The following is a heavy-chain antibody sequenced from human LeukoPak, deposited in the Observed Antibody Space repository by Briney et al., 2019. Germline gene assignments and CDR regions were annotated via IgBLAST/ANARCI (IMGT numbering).Heavy chain of an antibody. J-gene: IGHJ5*02. V-gene: IGHV4-34*01. D-gene: IGHD4-17*01. CDR3: ARGGAPRFIYGDSPYNWFDP. CDR1: GGSFSGYY. Sequence: SETLSPTCAVYGGSFSGYYWSWIRQPPGKGLEWIGEINHSGSTNYNPSLKSRVTISVDTSKNQFSLKLSSVTAADTAVYYCARGGAPRFIYGDSPYNWFDPWGQGTLVTVSS. CDR2: INHSGST.